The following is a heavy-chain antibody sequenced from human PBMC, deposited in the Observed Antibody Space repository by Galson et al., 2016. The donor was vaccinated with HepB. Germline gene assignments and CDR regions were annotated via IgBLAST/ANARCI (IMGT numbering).Heavy chain of an antibody. CDR1: GFTFTQCW. D-gene: IGHD2-2*01. J-gene: IGHJ6*02. CDR2: INNDGSST. Sequence: SLRLSCAASGFTFTQCWMHWVRLVPGKGLAWVGRINNDGSSTDYADSAKGRFTITRDNVENTVYLQMNSLTVEDTAIYFGARGPRYQVHYAMDAWGRGTTVTV. CDR3: ARGPRYQVHYAMDA. V-gene: IGHV3-74*01.